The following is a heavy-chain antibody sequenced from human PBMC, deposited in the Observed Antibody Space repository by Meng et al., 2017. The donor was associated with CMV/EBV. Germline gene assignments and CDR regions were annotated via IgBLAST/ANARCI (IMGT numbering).Heavy chain of an antibody. J-gene: IGHJ4*02. CDR3: ARAQDSSSCDY. CDR1: GGSISSGDYY. V-gene: IGHV4-30-4*08. CDR2: IYTSGST. D-gene: IGHD6-13*01. Sequence: QVQRQESGPALGKPSQTPSLASAVSGGSISSGDYYWSWIRQPAGKGLEWIGYIYTSGSTYYNPTLNSRVTISVDTSKNQFFRKLSSVTAADTAVYYCARAQDSSSCDYWGQGTLVTVSS.